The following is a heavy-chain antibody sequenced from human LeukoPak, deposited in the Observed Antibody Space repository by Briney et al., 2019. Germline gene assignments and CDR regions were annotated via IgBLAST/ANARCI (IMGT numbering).Heavy chain of an antibody. CDR3: ARHVDLTGDLDY. D-gene: IGHD2-21*01. J-gene: IGHJ4*02. V-gene: IGHV5-51*01. CDR1: GYSFTSYW. CDR2: IYPGDSDT. Sequence: GESLKISCKGSGYSFTSYWISWVRQMPGKGLEWMGIIYPGDSDTRYSPSFQGQVTISADKSISTAHLQWSSLKASDTAMYYRARHVDLTGDLDYWGQGTLVTVSS.